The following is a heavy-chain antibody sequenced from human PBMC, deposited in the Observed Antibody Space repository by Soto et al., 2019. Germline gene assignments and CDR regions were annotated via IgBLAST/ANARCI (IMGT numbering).Heavy chain of an antibody. V-gene: IGHV3-33*01. J-gene: IGHJ3*02. Sequence: QVQLVESGGGVVQPGRSLRLSCAASGFTFSSYGMHWVRQAPGKGLEWVAVIWYDGSNKYYADSVKGRFTISRDNSKNTLYLQMNSLRAEDTAVYYCARGSDGYEGAFDIWGQGTMVTVSS. CDR3: ARGSDGYEGAFDI. D-gene: IGHD5-12*01. CDR1: GFTFSSYG. CDR2: IWYDGSNK.